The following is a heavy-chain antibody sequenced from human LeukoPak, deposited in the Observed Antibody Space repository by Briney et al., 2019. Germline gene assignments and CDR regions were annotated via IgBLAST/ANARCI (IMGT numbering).Heavy chain of an antibody. V-gene: IGHV5-51*01. CDR1: GSSFTSYW. Sequence: ESLKISCKGSGSSFTSYWIGWVRQMPGKGLEWMGIIYPGDSDTRYSPSFQGQVTISADKSISTAYLQWSSLKASDTAMYYCARRHYYDSSGYYSPFDYWGQGTLVTISS. D-gene: IGHD3-22*01. J-gene: IGHJ4*02. CDR2: IYPGDSDT. CDR3: ARRHYYDSSGYYSPFDY.